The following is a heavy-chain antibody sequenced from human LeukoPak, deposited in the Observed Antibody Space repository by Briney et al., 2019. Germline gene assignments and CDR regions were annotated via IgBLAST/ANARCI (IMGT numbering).Heavy chain of an antibody. CDR3: ARGHGSGSTNWFDP. CDR1: GYTFTSYS. CDR2: INPSGASA. Sequence: ASVKVSCKASGYTFTSYSIHWVRQAPGQGLEWMGIINPSGASAMYEQKFQGRVTMTRDMSTATVYLDLSSLRFDDTAVYYCARGHGSGSTNWFDPWGQGTLVTVSS. J-gene: IGHJ5*02. D-gene: IGHD3-10*01. V-gene: IGHV1-46*01.